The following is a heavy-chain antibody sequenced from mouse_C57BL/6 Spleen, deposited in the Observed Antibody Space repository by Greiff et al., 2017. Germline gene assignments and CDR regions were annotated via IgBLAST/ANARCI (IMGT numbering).Heavy chain of an antibody. CDR1: GYTFTTYP. Sequence: HVHVKQSGAELVKPGASVKMSCKASGYTFTTYPIEWMKQNHGKSLEWIGNFHPYNDDTKYNEKFKGKATLTVEKSSSTVYLELSRLTSDDSAVYYCARGAAQVPWFAYWGQGTLVTVSA. CDR3: ARGAAQVPWFAY. J-gene: IGHJ3*01. D-gene: IGHD3-2*02. CDR2: FHPYNDDT. V-gene: IGHV1-47*01.